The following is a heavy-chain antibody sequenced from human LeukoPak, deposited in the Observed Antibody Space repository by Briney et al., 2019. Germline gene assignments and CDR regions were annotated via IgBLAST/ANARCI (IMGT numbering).Heavy chain of an antibody. CDR1: GFTLSSYG. CDR2: IRYDGSNK. J-gene: IGHJ4*02. CDR3: AKAHQRGDSGSYGFDY. D-gene: IGHD1-26*01. V-gene: IGHV3-30*02. Sequence: GALILSCAASGFTLSSYGMHWVRQATGKGLEWVAFIRYDGSNKYYAESVKGRFTISRENSKNTLYLQMNSLRAEDTAVYYCAKAHQRGDSGSYGFDYWGQGTLVTVSS.